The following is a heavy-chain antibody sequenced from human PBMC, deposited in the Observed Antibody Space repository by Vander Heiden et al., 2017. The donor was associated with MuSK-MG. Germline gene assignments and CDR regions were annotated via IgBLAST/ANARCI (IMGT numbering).Heavy chain of an antibody. CDR3: ARGGLGTGTTFGLNYYYYGMDV. V-gene: IGHV4-31*03. CDR1: GGPFSRGVYY. J-gene: IGHJ6*02. D-gene: IGHD4-17*01. CDR2: IYYSGST. Sequence: QVQLQESGPGLVKPSQTLSLTCTVPGGPFSRGVYYWSWIRQHPGKGLEWIGYIYYSGSTYYNPSLKSRVTMSIDTSKNQFSLKLSSVTAADTAVYYCARGGLGTGTTFGLNYYYYGMDVWGQGTTVTVSS.